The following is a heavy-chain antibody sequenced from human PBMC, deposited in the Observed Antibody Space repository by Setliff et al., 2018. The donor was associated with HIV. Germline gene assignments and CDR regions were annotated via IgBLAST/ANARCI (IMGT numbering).Heavy chain of an antibody. J-gene: IGHJ4*02. CDR3: ARQGNWEFDY. V-gene: IGHV3-7*02. D-gene: IGHD7-27*01. CDR2: IKEDGSEQ. CDR1: GFSISDFW. Sequence: HPGGSLRLSCAASGFSISDFWMSWVRQAPGKGLEWVANIKEDGSEQYHMDSVKGRFTISRDNAKNSLYLQMSSLRAEDTALYYCARQGNWEFDYWGQGTLVTVSS.